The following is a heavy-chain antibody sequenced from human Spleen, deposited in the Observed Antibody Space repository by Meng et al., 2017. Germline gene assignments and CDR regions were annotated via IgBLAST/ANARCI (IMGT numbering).Heavy chain of an antibody. CDR1: GYNFPDYY. CDR3: ARDEDISAAGKLFGDY. V-gene: IGHV1-2*06. Sequence: QLVQSGPEVKKPGASVKVSCKPSGYNFPDYYIHWVRRAPGQGLGWMGRINPKSGDTHYAQRFQGRVTMTGDTSISTAYMELSGLRSDDTAMYYCARDEDISAAGKLFGDYWGQGTLVTVSS. D-gene: IGHD6-13*01. J-gene: IGHJ4*02. CDR2: INPKSGDT.